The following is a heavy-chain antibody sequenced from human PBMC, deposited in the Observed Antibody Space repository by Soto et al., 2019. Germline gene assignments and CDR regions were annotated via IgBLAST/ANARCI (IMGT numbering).Heavy chain of an antibody. Sequence: QVQVQESGPGMVKPSETLSLTCTVSGDSIRNNYWNWIRQPLGAGLEWIGYIFHSGSTNYNPSLKTRVTISLDTSNNQVSLKLSSVAAADTAIYYCARGGVYGDYDWYFDLWGHGTLVTVSS. V-gene: IGHV4-59*01. J-gene: IGHJ2*01. CDR2: IFHSGST. CDR1: GDSIRNNY. D-gene: IGHD4-17*01. CDR3: ARGGVYGDYDWYFDL.